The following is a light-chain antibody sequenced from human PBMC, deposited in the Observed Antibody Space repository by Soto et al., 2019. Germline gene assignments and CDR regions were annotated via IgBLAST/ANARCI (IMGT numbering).Light chain of an antibody. CDR3: QQYESFPRT. Sequence: DIQMTQSPSTLSASVGDRVTITCRASQSINNWLAWYQQKPGKAPKLFIFKASTLEIGVPSRFSGSGSGTEFTLSISSLQPDDFATYFCQQYESFPRTLGQGTKVAMK. V-gene: IGKV1-5*03. J-gene: IGKJ1*01. CDR2: KAS. CDR1: QSINNW.